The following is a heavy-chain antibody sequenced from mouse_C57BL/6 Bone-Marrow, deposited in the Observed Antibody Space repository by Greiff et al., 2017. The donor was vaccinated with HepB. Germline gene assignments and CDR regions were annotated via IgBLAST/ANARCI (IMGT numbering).Heavy chain of an antibody. CDR2: IDPSDSYT. CDR3: ARGRFYYYFDY. CDR1: GYTFTSYW. V-gene: IGHV1-50*01. Sequence: VKLQQPGAELVKPGASVKLSCKASGYTFTSYWMQWVKQRPGQGLEWIGEIDPSDSYTNYNQKFKGKATLTVDTSSSTAYMQLSSLTSEDSAVYYCARGRFYYYFDYWGQGTTLTVSS. J-gene: IGHJ2*01. D-gene: IGHD1-1*01.